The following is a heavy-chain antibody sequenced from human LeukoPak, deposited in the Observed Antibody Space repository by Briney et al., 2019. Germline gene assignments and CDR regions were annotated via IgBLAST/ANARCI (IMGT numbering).Heavy chain of an antibody. CDR3: AKEAGQDYGALDAFDV. J-gene: IGHJ3*01. D-gene: IGHD4-17*01. CDR2: ISGSGGST. V-gene: IGHV3-23*01. CDR1: GFTFSSYA. Sequence: GGSLRLSCAASGFTFSSYAMSWVRQTPGKGLEWVSAISGSGGSTYYADSVKGRFTISRDNSKNTLYLQMNSLRAEDTAVYYCAKEAGQDYGALDAFDVWGQGTMVTVSS.